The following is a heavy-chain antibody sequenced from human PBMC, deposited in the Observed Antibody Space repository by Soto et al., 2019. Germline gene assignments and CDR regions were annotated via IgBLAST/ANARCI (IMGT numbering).Heavy chain of an antibody. CDR2: ISAYNGNT. CDR1: GYTFTSYG. CDR3: ARVPQGGSAGTMIWFDS. Sequence: ASVKVSCKASGYTFTSYGISWVRQAPGQGLEWMGWISAYNGNTNYAQKLQGRVTMTTDTSTSTAYMELRSLRSDDTAVYYCARVPQGGSAGTMIWFDSWGQGTLVTVSS. D-gene: IGHD6-13*01. V-gene: IGHV1-18*01. J-gene: IGHJ5*01.